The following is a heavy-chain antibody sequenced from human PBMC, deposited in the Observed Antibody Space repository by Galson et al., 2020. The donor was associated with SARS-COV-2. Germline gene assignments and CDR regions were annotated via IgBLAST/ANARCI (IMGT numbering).Heavy chain of an antibody. V-gene: IGHV4-31*03. CDR1: GGSISSGGYY. D-gene: IGHD3-22*01. J-gene: IGHJ4*02. CDR2: IYYSGST. CDR3: ARRGYYYDSSGYYYYFDY. Sequence: SETLSLTCTVSGGSISSGGYYWSWIRQHPGKGLEWIGYIYYSGSTYYNPSLKSRVTISVDTSKNQFSLKLSSVTAADTAVYYCARRGYYYDSSGYYYYFDYWGQGTLVTVSS.